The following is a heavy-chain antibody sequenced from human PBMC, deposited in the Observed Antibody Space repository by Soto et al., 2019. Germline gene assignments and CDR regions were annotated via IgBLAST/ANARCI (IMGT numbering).Heavy chain of an antibody. CDR1: GGSFSGYY. Sequence: KPSETLSLTCAVYGGSFSGYYWSWIRQPPGKGLEWIGEINHSGSTNYNPSLKSRVTISVDTSKNQFSLKLSSVTAADTAVYYCARVVDGCSSTSCYRPVMDVWGQGTTVTVSS. D-gene: IGHD2-2*01. CDR2: INHSGST. J-gene: IGHJ6*02. V-gene: IGHV4-34*01. CDR3: ARVVDGCSSTSCYRPVMDV.